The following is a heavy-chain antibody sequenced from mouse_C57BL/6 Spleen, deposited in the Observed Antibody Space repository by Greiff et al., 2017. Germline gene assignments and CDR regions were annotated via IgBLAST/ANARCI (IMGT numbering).Heavy chain of an antibody. CDR2: IHPRSGNT. Sequence: VQLQESGAELARPGASVKLSCKASGYTFTSYGISWVKQRTGQGLEWIGEIHPRSGNTYYNEKFKGKATLTADKSASTAYMELRSLTSEDSAVYFCAREGDVSYYYAMDYWGQGTSVTVSS. CDR3: AREGDVSYYYAMDY. CDR1: GYTFTSYG. V-gene: IGHV1-81*01. J-gene: IGHJ4*01.